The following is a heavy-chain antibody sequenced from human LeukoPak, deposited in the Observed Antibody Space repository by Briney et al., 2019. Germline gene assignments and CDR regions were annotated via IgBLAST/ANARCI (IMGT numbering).Heavy chain of an antibody. CDR2: ISYDGSNK. CDR3: ARGDGSSGWYFDY. D-gene: IGHD6-19*01. CDR1: GFTFSSYA. V-gene: IGHV3-30-3*01. Sequence: GRSLRLSCAASGFTFSSYAMHWVRQAPGKGLEWVAVISYDGSNKYYADSVKGRFTISRDNAKNMLYLQMNSLRAEDTAVYYCARGDGSSGWYFDYWGQGTLVTVSS. J-gene: IGHJ4*02.